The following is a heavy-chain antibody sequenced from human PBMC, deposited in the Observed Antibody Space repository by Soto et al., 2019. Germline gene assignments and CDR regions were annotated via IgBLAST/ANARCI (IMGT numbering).Heavy chain of an antibody. Sequence: PGWSLRLSCASSVFTFISYAMHWVRQAPGKGLEWVAVISYDGSNKYYADSVKGRFTISRDNSKNTLYLQMNSLRAEDTAVYYCARGDSSAPGFDYWGQGTLVTVSS. D-gene: IGHD3-22*01. J-gene: IGHJ4*02. CDR1: VFTFISYA. CDR3: ARGDSSAPGFDY. CDR2: ISYDGSNK. V-gene: IGHV3-30-3*01.